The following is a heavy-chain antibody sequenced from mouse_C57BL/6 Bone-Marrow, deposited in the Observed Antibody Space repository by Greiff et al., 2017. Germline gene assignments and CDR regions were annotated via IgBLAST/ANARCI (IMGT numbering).Heavy chain of an antibody. CDR3: ALRLAY. Sequence: VKLQQSGPELVKPGASVKISCKASGYAFSSSWMNWVKQRPGKGLEWIGRIYPGDGDTNYNGKFKGKATLTADKSSSTAYMQLSSLTSEDSAVYFCALRLAYWGQGTLVTVSA. J-gene: IGHJ3*01. V-gene: IGHV1-82*01. CDR1: GYAFSSSW. CDR2: IYPGDGDT.